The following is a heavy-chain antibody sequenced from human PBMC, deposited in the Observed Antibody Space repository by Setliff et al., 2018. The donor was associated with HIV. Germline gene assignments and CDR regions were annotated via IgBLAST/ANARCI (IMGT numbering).Heavy chain of an antibody. Sequence: SETLSLTCSVSGDFTPSYYWTWIRQSPGKGLEWLGYVYGSGSTKYHPSLKSRVTISRDGSSNQFSLTLRSVTAADTAVYYCARDPPGYGDSKDYWGQGKLVTVSS. J-gene: IGHJ4*02. D-gene: IGHD4-17*01. CDR2: VYGSGST. V-gene: IGHV4-59*01. CDR3: ARDPPGYGDSKDY. CDR1: GDFTPSYY.